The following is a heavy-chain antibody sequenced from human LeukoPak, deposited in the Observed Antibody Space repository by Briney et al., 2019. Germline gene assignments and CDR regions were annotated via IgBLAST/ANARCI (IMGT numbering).Heavy chain of an antibody. CDR2: INHSGST. Sequence: SETLSLTCAVYGGSFSGYYWSWIRQPPGKGLEWIGEINHSGSTNYNPSLKGRVTISVDTSKNQFSLKLSSVTAADTAVYYCARGSDYDYIWGSYRHACFDYWGQGTLVTVSS. J-gene: IGHJ4*02. V-gene: IGHV4-34*01. CDR3: ARGSDYDYIWGSYRHACFDY. CDR1: GGSFSGYY. D-gene: IGHD3-16*02.